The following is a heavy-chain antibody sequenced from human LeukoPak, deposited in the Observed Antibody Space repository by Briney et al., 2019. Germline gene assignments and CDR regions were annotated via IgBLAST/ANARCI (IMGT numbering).Heavy chain of an antibody. CDR3: ARGGYYRIYFDY. CDR1: GGSISSSSYY. J-gene: IGHJ4*02. CDR2: IYYSGST. V-gene: IGHV4-39*07. D-gene: IGHD3-22*01. Sequence: PSETLSLTCTVSGGSISSSSYYWGWIRQPPGKGLEWIGSIYYSGSTYYNPSLKSRVTISVDTSKNQFSLKLSSVTAADTAVYYCARGGYYRIYFDYWGQGTLVTVSS.